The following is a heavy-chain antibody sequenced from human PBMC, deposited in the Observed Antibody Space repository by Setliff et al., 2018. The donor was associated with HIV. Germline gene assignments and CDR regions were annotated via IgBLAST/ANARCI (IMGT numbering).Heavy chain of an antibody. CDR1: GGSFSSYY. CDR3: ARLQYHYDSSGSYDGSWFDP. V-gene: IGHV4-34*01. D-gene: IGHD3-16*01. CDR2: INHSGST. Sequence: SETLSLTCAVYGGSFSSYYWSWIRQPPGKGLEWIAEINHSGSTNYNPSLKSRVSTSVDTSKNQFSLKLASVTAADTAVYFCARLQYHYDSSGSYDGSWFDPWGQGTPVTVSS. J-gene: IGHJ5*02.